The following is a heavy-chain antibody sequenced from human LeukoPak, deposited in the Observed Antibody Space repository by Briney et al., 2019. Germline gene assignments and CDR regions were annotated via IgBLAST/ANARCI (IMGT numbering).Heavy chain of an antibody. CDR1: GFPFSTYW. D-gene: IGHD2-2*01. Sequence: PGGSLRLSCAASGFPFSTYWMSWVRQAPGKGLEWVANINQDGTEKYYVDSVKGRFTISRDNSKNTLYLQMNSLRAEDTAVYYCAKGPGYCSSTSCYGPIWGQGTMVTVSS. J-gene: IGHJ3*02. V-gene: IGHV3-7*03. CDR2: INQDGTEK. CDR3: AKGPGYCSSTSCYGPI.